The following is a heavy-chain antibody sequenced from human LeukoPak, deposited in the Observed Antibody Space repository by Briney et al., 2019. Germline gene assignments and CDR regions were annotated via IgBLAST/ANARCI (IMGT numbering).Heavy chain of an antibody. CDR2: INPNSGGT. D-gene: IGHD1-26*01. J-gene: IGHJ4*02. Sequence: ASVKVSCKASGYTFTGYYMHWVRQAPGQGLEWMGWINPNSGGTNYAQKFQGRVTMTRDTSISTAYMELSRLRSDDKAVYYCARRRGVGASDYYFGYWGQGTLVTVSS. CDR3: ARRRGVGASDYYFGY. V-gene: IGHV1-2*02. CDR1: GYTFTGYY.